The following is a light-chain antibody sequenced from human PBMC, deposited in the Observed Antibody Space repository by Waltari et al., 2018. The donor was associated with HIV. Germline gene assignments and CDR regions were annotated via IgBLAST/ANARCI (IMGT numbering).Light chain of an antibody. Sequence: EIVLTQSPAILSGSPGERVTLSCRASQNIRGDLAWYQQKPGQAPRLLIYGASTRATGVPATFSGSGSGTDFTLTISSLQVDDSVVYYCQQYYNWPGTFGQGTRWKS. CDR3: QQYYNWPGT. CDR1: QNIRGD. V-gene: IGKV3-15*01. CDR2: GAS. J-gene: IGKJ1*01.